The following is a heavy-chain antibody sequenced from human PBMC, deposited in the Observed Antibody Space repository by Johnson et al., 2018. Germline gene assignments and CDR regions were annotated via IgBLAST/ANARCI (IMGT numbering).Heavy chain of an antibody. CDR3: ARDASSYSSSWTEYFQH. D-gene: IGHD6-13*01. CDR2: IKQDGSEK. CDR1: GFTFSSYW. J-gene: IGHJ1*01. V-gene: IGHV3-7*01. Sequence: VQLVQSGGGLVQPGGSLRLSCAASGFTFSSYWMSWVRQAPGKGLEWVANIKQDGSEKYYVDSVKGRFTIPRDNAKNSRYLQMNSLRAEDTAVYYCARDASSYSSSWTEYFQHWGQGTLVTVSS.